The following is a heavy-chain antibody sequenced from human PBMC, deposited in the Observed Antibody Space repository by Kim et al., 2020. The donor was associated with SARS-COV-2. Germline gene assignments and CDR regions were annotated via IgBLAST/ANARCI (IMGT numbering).Heavy chain of an antibody. CDR3: AEGEELGC. CDR1: GFPLRRFD. D-gene: IGHD3-10*01. CDR2: VNGNGTTT. Sequence: GGSLRLSCAASGFPLRRFDMTWVRRAPGKGLEWVSSVNGNGTTTYYADSVRGRFTICSDNSKDTLYLIMNRLRDEATAVYYWAEGEELGCGARGTVVIVS. J-gene: IGHJ1*01. V-gene: IGHV3-23*01.